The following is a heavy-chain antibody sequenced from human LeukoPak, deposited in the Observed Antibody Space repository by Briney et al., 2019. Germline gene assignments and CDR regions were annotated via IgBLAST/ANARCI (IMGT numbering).Heavy chain of an antibody. CDR3: ARISSSSARDY. J-gene: IGHJ4*02. Sequence: SETLSLTCTVSGGSISSYYWSWIRQPPGKGLEWIGYIYHSGSTNYNPSLKSRVTISVDTSKNQFSLKLSSVTAADTAVYYCARISSSSARDYWGQGTLVTVSS. CDR2: IYHSGST. V-gene: IGHV4-59*08. CDR1: GGSISSYY. D-gene: IGHD6-13*01.